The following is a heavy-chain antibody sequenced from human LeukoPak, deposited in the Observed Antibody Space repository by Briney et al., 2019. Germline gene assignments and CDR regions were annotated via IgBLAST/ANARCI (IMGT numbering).Heavy chain of an antibody. J-gene: IGHJ5*02. CDR1: GGTFSSYA. V-gene: IGHV1-69*05. CDR3: ARVELGAWGSWFDP. D-gene: IGHD1-26*01. CDR2: LIPVFGAA. Sequence: ASVKVSCEASGGTFSSYAISCVRQAPGEGLEWMGGLIPVFGAANYAQKFQGRVTITTGESASTAYMERSSLRSEDTAVYYCARVELGAWGSWFDPWGQGALVTVSS.